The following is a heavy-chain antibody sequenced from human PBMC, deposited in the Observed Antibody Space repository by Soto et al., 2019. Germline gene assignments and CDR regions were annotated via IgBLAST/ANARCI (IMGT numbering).Heavy chain of an antibody. J-gene: IGHJ4*02. CDR1: GYTFSSYY. CDR2: INPSGGST. CDR3: ARSRPYGDPLDY. D-gene: IGHD4-17*01. Sequence: GASVKVSCKASGYTFSSYYMNWVRQAPGQGLEWMGIINPSGGSTSYAQKFQGRVTMTRDTSTSTVYMELSSLRSEDTAVYYCARSRPYGDPLDYWGQGTLVTVSS. V-gene: IGHV1-46*01.